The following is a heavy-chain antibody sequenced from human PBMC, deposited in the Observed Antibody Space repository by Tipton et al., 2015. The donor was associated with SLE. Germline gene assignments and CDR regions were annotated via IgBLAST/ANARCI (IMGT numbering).Heavy chain of an antibody. D-gene: IGHD2-2*03. CDR1: GFTFSSYA. J-gene: IGHJ6*03. V-gene: IGHV3-30*04. CDR2: ISYDGSNK. Sequence: SLRLSCAASGFTFSSYAMHWVRQAPGKGLEWVAVISYDGSNKYYADSVKGRFTISRDNSKNTLYLQMNSLRAEDTAVYYCARGVGYCSSTSCYGGYYYMDVWGKGTTVTVSS. CDR3: ARGVGYCSSTSCYGGYYYMDV.